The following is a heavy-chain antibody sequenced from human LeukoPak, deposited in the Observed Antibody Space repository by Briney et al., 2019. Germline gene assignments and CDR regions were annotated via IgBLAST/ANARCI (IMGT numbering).Heavy chain of an antibody. D-gene: IGHD3-9*01. CDR3: ARLTQGRYFDYLFDY. V-gene: IGHV4-39*01. CDR2: TYYTGRT. CDR1: GGSVSSGLNY. Sequence: SETLSLTCSVSGGSVSSGLNYWGWIRQPPGKGLEWIGNTYYTGRTYSSPTLPSRVTMSVDTSMNQFSLKLSSVTEADTAVYYCARLTQGRYFDYLFDYWSQGTLLTVYS. J-gene: IGHJ4*02.